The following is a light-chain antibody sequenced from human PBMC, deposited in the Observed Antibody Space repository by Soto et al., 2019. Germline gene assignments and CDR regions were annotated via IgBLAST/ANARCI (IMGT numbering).Light chain of an antibody. J-gene: IGLJ1*01. CDR3: SSYTSSSTLV. CDR1: SSDVGGYNY. CDR2: EVS. V-gene: IGLV2-14*01. Sequence: QSVLTQPASVSGSPGQSITISCTGTSSDVGGYNYVSWYQQHPGKAPKLMLYEVSNRPSGVSNRFSGSKSGNTASLTISGXQAEDEADYYCSSYTSSSTLVFGTGTKL.